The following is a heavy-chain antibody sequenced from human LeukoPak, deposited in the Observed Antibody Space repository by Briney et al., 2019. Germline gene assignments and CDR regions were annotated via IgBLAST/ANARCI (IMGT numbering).Heavy chain of an antibody. CDR2: MNPNSGNT. V-gene: IGHV1-8*01. D-gene: IGHD6-6*01. Sequence: GASVKVSCKASGYTFTSYDINWVRQATGQGLEWMGWMNPNSGNTGYAQKFQGRVTMTRNTSISTAYMELSSLRSEDTAVYYCARGQYSSSSWFGYYYYYMDVWGKGTTVTVSS. CDR3: ARGQYSSSSWFGYYYYYMDV. CDR1: GYTFTSYD. J-gene: IGHJ6*03.